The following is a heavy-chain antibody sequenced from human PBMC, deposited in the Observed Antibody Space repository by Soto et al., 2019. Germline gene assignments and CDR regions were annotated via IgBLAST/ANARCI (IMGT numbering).Heavy chain of an antibody. J-gene: IGHJ3*01. CDR1: GFTFSSSE. CDR2: IHPSVQPI. V-gene: IGHV3-48*03. Sequence: GGSLRLSCAASGFTFSSSEMYWVRQAPGKGLEWVSYIHPSVQPIFYADSVKGRFTISRDNAKNSLYLQMSSLRAEDSAVYYCARRASRWGQGTKATVSS. D-gene: IGHD1-26*01. CDR3: ARRASR.